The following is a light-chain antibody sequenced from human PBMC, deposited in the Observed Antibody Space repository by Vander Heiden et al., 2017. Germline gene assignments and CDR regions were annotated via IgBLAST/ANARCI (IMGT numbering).Light chain of an antibody. CDR2: GAS. CDR1: QSVSSSY. CDR3: RQECTPPGV. Sequence: WTQTAYTLSVSPAERDTISCRASQSVSSSYLAWYQQKPGQAPRLLIYGASSSSIPIPDRFNGCGSGSDFTRAIIRPGPRAFAVYYSRQECTPPGVFGEGTKMEIK. J-gene: IGKJ2*01. V-gene: IGKV3-20*01.